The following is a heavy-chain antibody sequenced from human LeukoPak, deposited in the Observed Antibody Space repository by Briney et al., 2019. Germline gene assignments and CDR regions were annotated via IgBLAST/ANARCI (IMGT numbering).Heavy chain of an antibody. V-gene: IGHV3-48*01. CDR1: GFNYSSYT. D-gene: IGHD3-3*01. CDR2: ISASRDIT. J-gene: IGHJ6*03. Sequence: GGSLRLSCAASGFNYSSYTMNWVRQAPGMGLEWLSYISASRDITYYADSVKGRFTISRDNAKNSLYLQMNSLRAEDTAVYYCVRGSLASGVVVYYYYYLDVWGKGTTVIVSS. CDR3: VRGSLASGVVVYYYYYLDV.